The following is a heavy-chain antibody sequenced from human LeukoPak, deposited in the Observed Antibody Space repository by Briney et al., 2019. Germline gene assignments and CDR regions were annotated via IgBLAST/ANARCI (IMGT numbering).Heavy chain of an antibody. J-gene: IGHJ4*02. CDR3: ARGHETMVRALDY. CDR1: GGSFSGYY. CDR2: INHSGST. D-gene: IGHD3-10*01. Sequence: SETLSLTCAVYGGSFSGYYWSWIRQPPGKGLEWIGEINHSGSTNYNPSLKSRVTISVDTSKSQFSLKLSSVTAADTAVYYCARGHETMVRALDYWGQGTLVTVSS. V-gene: IGHV4-34*01.